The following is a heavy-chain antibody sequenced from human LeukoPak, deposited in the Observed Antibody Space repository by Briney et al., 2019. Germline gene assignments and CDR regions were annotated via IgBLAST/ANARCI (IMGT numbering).Heavy chain of an antibody. J-gene: IGHJ4*02. V-gene: IGHV4-34*01. Sequence: MPSETLSLTCAVYGGSFSGYYWSWIRQPPGKGLEWIWEINHSGSTNYNLSLKSRVTISVVTSKSQFSPKLSSVTAADTAVYYCARGIRSYYDSSGIHYLDYWGQGTLVTVSS. CDR2: INHSGST. CDR3: ARGIRSYYDSSGIHYLDY. D-gene: IGHD3-22*01. CDR1: GGSFSGYY.